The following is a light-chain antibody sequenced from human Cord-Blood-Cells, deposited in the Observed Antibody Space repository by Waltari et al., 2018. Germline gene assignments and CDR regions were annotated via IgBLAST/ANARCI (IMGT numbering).Light chain of an antibody. CDR1: RGSIASNY. CDR3: QSYDSSNQV. CDR2: EDN. V-gene: IGLV6-57*01. Sequence: NFMLTQPHSVSESPGKTVTISCTRSRGSIASNYVQWYQQRPGSSPTTVIYEDNQRPSGVPARFSGSIDSSSSSTSLTSSGLKTEDEADYYCQSYDSSNQVFGGGTKLTVL. J-gene: IGLJ3*02.